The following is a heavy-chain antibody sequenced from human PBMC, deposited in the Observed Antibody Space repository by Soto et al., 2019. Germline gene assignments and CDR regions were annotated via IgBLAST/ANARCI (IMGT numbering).Heavy chain of an antibody. CDR2: IIPIFGTA. D-gene: IGHD3-22*01. Sequence: SVKGSCKASGGTFSSYAISWVRQAPGQGLEWVGGIIPIFGTANYAQKFQGRVTITADESTSTAYMELSSLRSEDTAVYYCARGLHDSSGFRFDYWGQGTLVTVSS. CDR3: ARGLHDSSGFRFDY. V-gene: IGHV1-69*13. CDR1: GGTFSSYA. J-gene: IGHJ4*02.